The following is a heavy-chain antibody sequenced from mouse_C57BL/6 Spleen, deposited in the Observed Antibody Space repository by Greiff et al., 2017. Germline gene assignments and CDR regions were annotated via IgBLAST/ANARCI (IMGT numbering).Heavy chain of an antibody. J-gene: IGHJ4*01. V-gene: IGHV5-4*03. CDR2: ISDGGSYT. Sequence: EVMLVESGGGLVKPGGSLKLSCAASGFTFSSYAMSWVRQTPEKRLEWVATISDGGSYTYYPDNVKGRFTISRDNAKNNLYLQMSHLKSEDTAMYYCARAGDYDYEGYAMDYWGQGTSVTVSS. D-gene: IGHD2-4*01. CDR1: GFTFSSYA. CDR3: ARAGDYDYEGYAMDY.